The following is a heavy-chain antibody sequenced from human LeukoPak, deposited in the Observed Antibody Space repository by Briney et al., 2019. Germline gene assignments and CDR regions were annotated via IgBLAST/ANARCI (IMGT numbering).Heavy chain of an antibody. CDR1: GYTFTGYY. Sequence: ASVKVSCKASGYTFTGYYMHWVRQAPGQGLEWIGWINPNSGGTNYAQKFQGRVTMTRDTSISTAYMELSRLRSDDTAVYYCARMVSWSAAGGDYWGQGTLVTVSS. D-gene: IGHD6-13*01. V-gene: IGHV1-2*02. CDR3: ARMVSWSAAGGDY. CDR2: INPNSGGT. J-gene: IGHJ4*02.